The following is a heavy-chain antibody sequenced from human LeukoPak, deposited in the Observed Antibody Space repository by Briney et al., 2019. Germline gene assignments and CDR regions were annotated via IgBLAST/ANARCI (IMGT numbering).Heavy chain of an antibody. CDR1: GYTFRIYG. J-gene: IGHJ4*02. V-gene: IGHV1-69*04. Sequence: ASVKVSCKASGYTFRIYGISWVRQAPGQGLEWMGRIIPILGIANYAQKFQGRVTITADKSTSTAYMELSSLRSEDTAVYYCAEGAAAPSYWGQGTLVTVSS. CDR3: AEGAAAPSY. D-gene: IGHD6-13*01. CDR2: IIPILGIA.